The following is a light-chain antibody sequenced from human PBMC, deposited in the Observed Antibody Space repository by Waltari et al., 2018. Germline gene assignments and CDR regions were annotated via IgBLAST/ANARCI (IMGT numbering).Light chain of an antibody. CDR1: SGHSRHV. Sequence: QLVVTQSPSASAPLGASVKLTCTLSSGHSRHVIAWLQPRPEKGPRYLMKVNSDGSHSKGDEIPDRFSGSSSGAERYLTISSLQSDDEADYYCETGGHGTWVFGGGTKLTVL. V-gene: IGLV4-69*01. CDR2: VNSDGSH. CDR3: ETGGHGTWV. J-gene: IGLJ3*02.